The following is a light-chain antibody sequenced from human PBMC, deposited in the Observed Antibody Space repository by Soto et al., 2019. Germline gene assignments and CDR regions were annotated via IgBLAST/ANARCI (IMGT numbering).Light chain of an antibody. CDR3: CSYTTSSTYV. CDR1: SSDVGTYNY. J-gene: IGLJ1*01. CDR2: DVI. V-gene: IGLV2-8*01. Sequence: QSALTQPPSASGSPGQTVAISCTGTSSDVGTYNYVSWYQQHPGKAPKLMIYDVIQRPSGVPARFSGSKSGNTASLTVSGLQPEDEAEYYCCSYTTSSTYVFGTGTKLTVL.